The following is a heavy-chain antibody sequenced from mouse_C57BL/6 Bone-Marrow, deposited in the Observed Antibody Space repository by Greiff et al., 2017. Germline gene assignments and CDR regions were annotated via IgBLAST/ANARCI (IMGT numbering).Heavy chain of an antibody. CDR3: ARPRDGSSYDYFAY. V-gene: IGHV5-6*01. J-gene: IGHJ2*01. CDR2: ISSGGSYT. Sequence: EVQLVESGGDLVKPGGSLKLSCAASGFTFSSYGMSWVRQTPDKRLEWVATISSGGSYTYYPDSVKGRFTFSRDNAKNTLYLQMRSLKSEDTAMYYCARPRDGSSYDYFAYWGQGTTVTVSA. D-gene: IGHD1-1*01. CDR1: GFTFSSYG.